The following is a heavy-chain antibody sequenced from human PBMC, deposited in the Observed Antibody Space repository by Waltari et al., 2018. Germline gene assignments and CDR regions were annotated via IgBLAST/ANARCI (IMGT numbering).Heavy chain of an antibody. CDR3: AGGYYDSSGYENYYYYYGMDV. Sequence: QVQLVQSGAEVKKPGSSVKVSCKASGGTFSSYAISWVRQAPGQGLEWMGGIIPIVGTANYAQKFQGRVTITTDESTSTAYMELSSLRSEDTAVYYCAGGYYDSSGYENYYYYYGMDVWGQGTTVTVSS. J-gene: IGHJ6*02. CDR1: GGTFSSYA. D-gene: IGHD3-22*01. CDR2: IIPIVGTA. V-gene: IGHV1-69*05.